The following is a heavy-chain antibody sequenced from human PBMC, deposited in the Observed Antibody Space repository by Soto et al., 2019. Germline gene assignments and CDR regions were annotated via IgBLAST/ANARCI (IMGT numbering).Heavy chain of an antibody. V-gene: IGHV4-59*01. J-gene: IGHJ3*02. CDR3: ARIGGDYVLSRVGSAFDI. Sequence: QVQLQESGPGLVKPSETLSLTCTVSGGSISSYYWSWIRQPPGKGLEWIGYIYYSGSTNYNPSLKSRVTISVDTSKNQFSLKLSSVTAADTAVYYCARIGGDYVLSRVGSAFDIWGQGTMVTVSS. CDR1: GGSISSYY. D-gene: IGHD4-17*01. CDR2: IYYSGST.